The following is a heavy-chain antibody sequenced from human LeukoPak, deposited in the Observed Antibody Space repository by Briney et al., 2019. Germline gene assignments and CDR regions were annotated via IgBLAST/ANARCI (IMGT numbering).Heavy chain of an antibody. Sequence: ASVKVSCXASGYTFTGYYMHWVRQAPGQGLEWMGWINPNSGGTNCAQKFQGRVTMTRDTSISTAYMELSRLRSDDTAVYYCARGLGDWYFDLWGRGTLVTVPS. CDR1: GYTFTGYY. J-gene: IGHJ2*01. CDR3: ARGLGDWYFDL. V-gene: IGHV1-2*02. D-gene: IGHD3-16*01. CDR2: INPNSGGT.